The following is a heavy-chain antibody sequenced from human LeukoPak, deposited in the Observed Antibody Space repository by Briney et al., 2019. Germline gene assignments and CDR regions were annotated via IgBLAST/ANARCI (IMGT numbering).Heavy chain of an antibody. V-gene: IGHV4-4*07. D-gene: IGHD3-10*01. CDR3: ARDSGTTGEVKFDP. CDR2: ISGSGTI. J-gene: IGHJ5*02. CDR1: GYSISSGYY. Sequence: SETLSLTCTVSGYSISSGYYWSWIRQPAGQGLEWIGRISGSGTITYNPALQSRLSISIDTSKNQFSLKLMSVTAADTAVYYCARDSGTTGEVKFDPWGQGTLVTVSS.